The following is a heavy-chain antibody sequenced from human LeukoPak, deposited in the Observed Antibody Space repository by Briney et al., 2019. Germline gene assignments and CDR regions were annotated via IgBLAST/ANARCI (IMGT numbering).Heavy chain of an antibody. CDR3: ARQNRDSSGLYYFDF. J-gene: IGHJ4*02. D-gene: IGHD3-22*01. Sequence: SETLSLTCTVSGGSISSSNYYWDWIRQPPGKGLEWIGRIYYSGSTYYNPSLKSPFTISVDTSKNQFSLKLSSVTATDTSVHYCARQNRDSSGLYYFDFWGQGTLVTVSS. CDR1: GGSISSSNYY. CDR2: IYYSGST. V-gene: IGHV4-39*01.